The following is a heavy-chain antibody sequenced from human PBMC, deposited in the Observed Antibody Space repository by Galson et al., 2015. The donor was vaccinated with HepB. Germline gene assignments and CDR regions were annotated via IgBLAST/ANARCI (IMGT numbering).Heavy chain of an antibody. CDR1: GYSFTSYW. Sequence: QSGAEVKKPGESLKISCKGSGYSFTSYWISWVRQMPGKGLEWMGIIYPGDSDTRYSPSFQGQVTISADKSISTAYLQWSSLKASDTAMYYCARGSWENYYYYGMDVWGQGTTVTVSS. CDR3: ARGSWENYYYYGMDV. CDR2: IYPGDSDT. V-gene: IGHV5-51*01. D-gene: IGHD6-13*01. J-gene: IGHJ6*02.